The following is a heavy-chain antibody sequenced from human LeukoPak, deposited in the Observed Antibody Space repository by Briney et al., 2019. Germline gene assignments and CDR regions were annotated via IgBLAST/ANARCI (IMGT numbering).Heavy chain of an antibody. J-gene: IGHJ4*02. D-gene: IGHD2-2*01. V-gene: IGHV3-15*07. Sequence: PGGSLRLSCAASGVTLSDAWMNWVRQAPGKGLEWAGRINRKVDAGTIDYAAPVKGRFIISSDDSKSTLHLQMSSLKTEDTAVYYCLMTYCSSASCPTNWGQGTLVTVSS. CDR3: LMTYCSSASCPTN. CDR1: GVTLSDAW. CDR2: INRKVDAGTI.